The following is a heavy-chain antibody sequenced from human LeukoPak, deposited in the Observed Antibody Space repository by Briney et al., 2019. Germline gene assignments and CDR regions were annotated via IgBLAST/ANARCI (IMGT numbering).Heavy chain of an antibody. CDR1: GDSISSYY. J-gene: IGHJ3*02. Sequence: SETLSLTCTVSGDSISSYYWSWIRQPPGKGLEWIGYIFYSGSTYYNPSLESRVTISVDTSRSQFSLKLTSVTAADTAVYYCARAPYRDDAFDIWGQGTMVTVSS. V-gene: IGHV4-59*01. CDR2: IFYSGST. D-gene: IGHD3-16*02. CDR3: ARAPYRDDAFDI.